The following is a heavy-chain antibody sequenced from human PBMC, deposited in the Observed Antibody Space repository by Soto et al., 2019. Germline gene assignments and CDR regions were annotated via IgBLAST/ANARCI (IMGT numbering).Heavy chain of an antibody. CDR2: ISFHEIDK. Sequence: QVQLVESGGGVVQPGMSLRLSCVASGFPLRSFGVHWVRQAPGKGLDWVAFISFHEIDKYYADSVKGRFTISKDNSKNTLYLEMNSLSPEDTAVYYCARGDRDVDYWGRGTLLTVSS. J-gene: IGHJ4*02. CDR1: GFPLRSFG. V-gene: IGHV3-30*03. CDR3: ARGDRDVDY.